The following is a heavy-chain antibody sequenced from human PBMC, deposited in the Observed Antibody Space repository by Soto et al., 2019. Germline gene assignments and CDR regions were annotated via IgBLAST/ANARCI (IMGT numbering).Heavy chain of an antibody. CDR3: ARLGYNWTPKRDWFDP. CDR2: IYYSGST. J-gene: IGHJ5*02. Sequence: SETLSLTCTVSGGSISSYYWSWIRQPPGKGLEWIGYIYYSGSTNYNPSLKSRVTISVDTSKNQFSLKLSSVTAADTAVYYCARLGYNWTPKRDWFDPWGQGTLVTVS. V-gene: IGHV4-59*01. CDR1: GGSISSYY. D-gene: IGHD1-20*01.